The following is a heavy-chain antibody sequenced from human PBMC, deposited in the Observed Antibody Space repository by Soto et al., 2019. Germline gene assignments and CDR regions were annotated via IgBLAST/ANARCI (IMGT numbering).Heavy chain of an antibody. CDR1: GFSFSGSG. CDR3: TRLDDVRIEPAFDY. V-gene: IGHV3-73*01. Sequence: PGGSLRLSCAASGFSFSGSGIHWVRQASGKGLEWIGRIRSKPNNYATAYVASVKGRFTISRDDSKNTAYLQMNSLKTEDTAVYYCTRLDDVRIEPAFDYWGQGTLVTVSS. D-gene: IGHD2-2*01. J-gene: IGHJ4*02. CDR2: IRSKPNNYAT.